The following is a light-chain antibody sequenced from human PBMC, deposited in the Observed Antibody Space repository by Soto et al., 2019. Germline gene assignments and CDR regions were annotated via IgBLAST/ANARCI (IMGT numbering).Light chain of an antibody. Sequence: DIQMPQSPSSLSASVGDRVTITCRASQSISTYLNWYQQKPGRAPKLLIYAASSLQSGVPPRFSGSGSGTDFTLTISSLQPEDFATYYCQQSYSSLYTFGQGTKLENK. CDR3: QQSYSSLYT. CDR2: AAS. J-gene: IGKJ2*01. V-gene: IGKV1-39*01. CDR1: QSISTY.